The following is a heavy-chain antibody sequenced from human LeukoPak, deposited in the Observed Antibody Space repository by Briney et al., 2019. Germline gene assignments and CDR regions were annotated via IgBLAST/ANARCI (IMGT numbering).Heavy chain of an antibody. CDR3: ARINRGSYRRPLDY. J-gene: IGHJ4*02. CDR1: GGSFSGYY. CDR2: INHSGST. D-gene: IGHD1-26*01. Sequence: SETLSLTCAVYGGSFSGYYWSWIRQPPGKGLEWIGEINHSGSTNYNPSLKSRVTISVDTSKNQFSLKLSSVTAADTAVYYCARINRGSYRRPLDYWGQGTLVTVSS. V-gene: IGHV4-34*01.